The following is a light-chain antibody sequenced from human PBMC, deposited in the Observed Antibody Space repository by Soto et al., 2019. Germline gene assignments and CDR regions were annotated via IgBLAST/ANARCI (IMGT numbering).Light chain of an antibody. CDR1: NLGSKN. CDR3: QVWDSYTGV. Sequence: SYELTQPLSVSVALGQTARITCGGNNLGSKNVHWYQQKPGQAPVLVMYRNYNRPSGIPERFSGSNSGNTATLTISRAQAGDEADYYCQVWDSYTGVFGGGTKLTVL. J-gene: IGLJ2*01. CDR2: RNY. V-gene: IGLV3-9*01.